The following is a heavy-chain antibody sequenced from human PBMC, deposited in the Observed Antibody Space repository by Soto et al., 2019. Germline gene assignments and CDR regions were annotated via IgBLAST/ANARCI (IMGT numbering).Heavy chain of an antibody. CDR3: ARCLGGVGELLYFDY. D-gene: IGHD3-3*01. J-gene: IGHJ4*02. V-gene: IGHV3-48*01. CDR1: GLSLFRRSG. CDR2: ISSSSDFV. Sequence: GGSLRLSCAASGLSLFRRSGMNWVRQSPGKGLEWIAYISSSSDFVYYSDSVQGRFAISRDNANNSVFLQMNSLKADDTAVYYCARCLGGVGELLYFDYWGRGALVTVSS.